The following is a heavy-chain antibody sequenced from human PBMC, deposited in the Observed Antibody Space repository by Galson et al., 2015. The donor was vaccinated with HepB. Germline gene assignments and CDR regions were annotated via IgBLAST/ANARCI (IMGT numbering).Heavy chain of an antibody. Sequence: SLRLSCAASGFTFGDYAMSWFRQAPGKGLEWVSSISSSSSYIYYADSVKGRFTISRDNAKNSLYLQMNSLRAEDTAVYYCARALVGATPWGQGTLVTVSS. CDR2: ISSSSSYI. CDR1: GFTFGDYA. V-gene: IGHV3-21*01. J-gene: IGHJ5*02. D-gene: IGHD1-26*01. CDR3: ARALVGATP.